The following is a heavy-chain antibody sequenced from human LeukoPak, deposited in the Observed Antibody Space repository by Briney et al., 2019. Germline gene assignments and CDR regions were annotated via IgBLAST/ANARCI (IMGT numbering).Heavy chain of an antibody. CDR3: TREVVVISHDAFDI. J-gene: IGHJ3*02. Sequence: GGSLRLSCTASGFTFGDYAMSWVRQAPGKGLEWVGFIRSKAYGGTTEYAASVKGRFTISRDDSKSIAYLQMNSLKTEDTAVYYCTREVVVISHDAFDIWGQGTMVTVSS. D-gene: IGHD3-22*01. CDR2: IRSKAYGGTT. CDR1: GFTFGDYA. V-gene: IGHV3-49*04.